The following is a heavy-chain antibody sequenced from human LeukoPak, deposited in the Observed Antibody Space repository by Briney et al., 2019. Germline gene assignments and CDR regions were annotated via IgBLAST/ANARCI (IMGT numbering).Heavy chain of an antibody. V-gene: IGHV1-69*06. CDR1: GGTFSSYA. CDR3: ARGVEAAAGTIYFDY. J-gene: IGHJ4*02. CDR2: IIPIFGTA. Sequence: GASVKVSCKASGGTFSSYAISWVRQAPGQGLEWMGGIIPIFGTANYAQKFQGRVTITADKSTSTAYMELSSLRSEDTAVYYCARGVEAAAGTIYFDYWGQGTLVIVSP. D-gene: IGHD6-13*01.